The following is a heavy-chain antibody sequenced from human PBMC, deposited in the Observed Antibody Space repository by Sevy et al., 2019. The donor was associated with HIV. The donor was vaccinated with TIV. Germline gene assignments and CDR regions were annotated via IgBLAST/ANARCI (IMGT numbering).Heavy chain of an antibody. J-gene: IGHJ4*02. Sequence: GGSLRLSCAASGFTFSSYWMSWVRQAPGKGLEWVANIKQDGSEKYYVDSVKGRFTISRDNAKNSLYLQMNSLRAEDTAVYYCAIESCSSTSCYIGWPYYFDYWGQGTLVTVSS. CDR1: GFTFSSYW. D-gene: IGHD2-2*02. V-gene: IGHV3-7*01. CDR2: IKQDGSEK. CDR3: AIESCSSTSCYIGWPYYFDY.